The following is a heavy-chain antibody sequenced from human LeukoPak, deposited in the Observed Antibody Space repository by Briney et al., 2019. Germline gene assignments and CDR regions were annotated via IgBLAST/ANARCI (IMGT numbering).Heavy chain of an antibody. J-gene: IGHJ4*02. D-gene: IGHD3-3*01. V-gene: IGHV3-23*01. CDR3: AKDFWSGYYPNY. CDR1: GGTFSNYA. Sequence: ASVKVSCKASGGTFSNYAMSWVRQAPGKGLEWVSGSGSGGSVYYADSVKGRFTISRDNSKNTLFLQMNSLRAEDTAVYYCAKDFWSGYYPNYWGQGTLVTVSS. CDR2: SGSGGSV.